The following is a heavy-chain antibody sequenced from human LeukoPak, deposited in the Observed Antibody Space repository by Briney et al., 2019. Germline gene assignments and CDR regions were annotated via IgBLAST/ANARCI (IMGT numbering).Heavy chain of an antibody. V-gene: IGHV3-23*01. J-gene: IGHJ4*02. Sequence: GGSLRLSCAASGFTFSGNAITWVRQAPGKGLKWVSSISGSGGSTYYADSVKGRFTISRDNSKNTVYLQMSSLRAEDTAVCYCAKPRGYSYGEIDYWGQGTLVTVSS. CDR2: ISGSGGST. D-gene: IGHD5-18*01. CDR1: GFTFSGNA. CDR3: AKPRGYSYGEIDY.